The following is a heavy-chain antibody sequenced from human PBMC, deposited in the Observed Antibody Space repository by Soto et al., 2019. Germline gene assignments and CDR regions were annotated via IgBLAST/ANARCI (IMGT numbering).Heavy chain of an antibody. CDR2: ISAYNGNT. CDR3: AGSYDILTGYANWFDP. Sequence: ASVKVSCKASGYTFTSYGISWVRQAPGQRLEWMGWISAYNGNTNYAQKLQGRVTMTTDTSTSTAYMELRSLRSDDTAVYYCAGSYDILTGYANWFDPWGQGTLVTVSS. V-gene: IGHV1-18*01. CDR1: GYTFTSYG. J-gene: IGHJ5*02. D-gene: IGHD3-9*01.